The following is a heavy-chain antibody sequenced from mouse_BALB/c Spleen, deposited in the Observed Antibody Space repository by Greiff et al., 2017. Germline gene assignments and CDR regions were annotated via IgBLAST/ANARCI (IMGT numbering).Heavy chain of an antibody. CDR3: EREEGYDNDAFDY. J-gene: IGHJ2*01. D-gene: IGHD2-4*01. CDR2: IYPGDGDT. V-gene: IGHV1-80*01. CDR1: GYAFSSYW. Sequence: VQLQQSGAELVRPGSSVKISCKASGYAFSSYWMNWVKQRPGQGLEWIGQIYPGDGDTNYNGKFKGKATLTADKSSSTAYMQLSSLTSEDSAVYVREREEGYDNDAFDYWGQGTTLTVSS.